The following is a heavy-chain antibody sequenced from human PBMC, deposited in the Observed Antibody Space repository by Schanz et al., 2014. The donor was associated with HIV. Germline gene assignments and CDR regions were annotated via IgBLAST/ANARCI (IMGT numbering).Heavy chain of an antibody. CDR2: MDPNSGHT. Sequence: QVQLVQSGAEVKNPGASVKVSCKASGYTFSSYDINWVRQATGQGLEWMGWMDPNSGHTGYAQKFQGRVDMTRTTSISTAYMELRSLRSDDTAVYYCARGARYGMDVWGQGTTVTVSS. CDR1: GYTFSSYD. J-gene: IGHJ6*02. V-gene: IGHV1-8*01. CDR3: ARGARYGMDV.